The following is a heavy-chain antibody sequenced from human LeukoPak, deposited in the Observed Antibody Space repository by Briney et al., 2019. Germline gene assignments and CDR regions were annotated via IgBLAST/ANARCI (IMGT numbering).Heavy chain of an antibody. J-gene: IGHJ4*02. D-gene: IGHD3-22*01. V-gene: IGHV3-23*01. Sequence: PGGSLRLSCAASGITLSNYGMSWVRQAPGKGLEWVAGISGSGGSTNYADSVKGRFTISRDNPKNTLYLQINSLRAEETAVYFCAKRGVVIRVILVGFHKEAYYFDSWGQGALVTVSS. CDR1: GITLSNYG. CDR2: ISGSGGST. CDR3: AKRGVVIRVILVGFHKEAYYFDS.